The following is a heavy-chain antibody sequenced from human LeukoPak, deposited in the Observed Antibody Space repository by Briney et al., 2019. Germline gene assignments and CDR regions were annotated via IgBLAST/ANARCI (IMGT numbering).Heavy chain of an antibody. CDR3: ARVGDSSAQGAFDI. CDR1: GFTFSSYS. J-gene: IGHJ3*02. D-gene: IGHD3-22*01. CDR2: ISSSSSYI. Sequence: GGSLRLSCATSGFTFSSYSMHWVRQAPGKGLEWVSSISSSSSYIYYADSVKGRFTISRDNSKNTLYLQMNSLRAEDTAVYYCARVGDSSAQGAFDIWGQGTMVTVSS. V-gene: IGHV3-21*01.